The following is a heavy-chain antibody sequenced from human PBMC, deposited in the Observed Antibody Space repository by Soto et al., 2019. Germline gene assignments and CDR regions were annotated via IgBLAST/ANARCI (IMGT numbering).Heavy chain of an antibody. CDR3: AKAKVGGYSYGLDY. J-gene: IGHJ4*02. CDR2: LTGSSGVT. Sequence: GGSLRLSCVVSGFTFSNFAMSWVRQAPGKGLEWVSTLTGSSGVTYYADSVKGRFAISRDNSRNTLSLQVNSLTAEDTAVYYCAKAKVGGYSYGLDYWGQGTLVTVSS. V-gene: IGHV3-23*01. CDR1: GFTFSNFA. D-gene: IGHD5-18*01.